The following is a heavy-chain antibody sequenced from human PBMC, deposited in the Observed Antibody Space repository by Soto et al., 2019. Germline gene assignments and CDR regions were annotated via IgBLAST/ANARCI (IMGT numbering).Heavy chain of an antibody. V-gene: IGHV1-18*01. CDR1: GYTFTSYG. D-gene: IGHD6-13*01. J-gene: IGHJ5*02. CDR2: ISAYNGKT. Sequence: GASVKVSCKASGYTFTSYGISWVRQAPGQGLEWMGWISAYNGKTNYAQKKQGRVTITADTSTSTAYIEMSSLRSEDTAVYYCARGREAAAGNWFDPWGQGTLVTVSS. CDR3: ARGREAAAGNWFDP.